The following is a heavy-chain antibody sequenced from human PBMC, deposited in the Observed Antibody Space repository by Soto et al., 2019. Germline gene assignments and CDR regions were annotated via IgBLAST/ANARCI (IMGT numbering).Heavy chain of an antibody. CDR1: GFTFSSFA. CDR3: AKGSYSGIYSDFDY. V-gene: IGHV3-30*18. Sequence: GGSLRLSCAASGFTFSSFAMHWVRQAPGKGLEWVAFISYDGRDKYYADSVKGRFTISRDNSKNTLYLQMNSLRPEDTAVYYCAKGSYSGIYSDFDYWGQGTLVTVSS. J-gene: IGHJ4*02. D-gene: IGHD1-26*01. CDR2: ISYDGRDK.